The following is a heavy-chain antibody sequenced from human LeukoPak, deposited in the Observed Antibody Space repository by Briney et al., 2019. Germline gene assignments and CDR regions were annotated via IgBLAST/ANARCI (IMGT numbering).Heavy chain of an antibody. V-gene: IGHV4-4*07. J-gene: IGHJ4*02. CDR3: ASEAYYYDSSGYYKY. CDR1: GGSISSSNW. CDR2: IYTSGST. D-gene: IGHD3-22*01. Sequence: PSETLSLTCAVSGGSISSSNWWSWIRQPAGKGLEWIGRIYTSGSTNYNPSLKSRVTMSVDTSKNQFSLKLSSVTAADMAVYYCASEAYYYDSSGYYKYWGQGTLVTVSS.